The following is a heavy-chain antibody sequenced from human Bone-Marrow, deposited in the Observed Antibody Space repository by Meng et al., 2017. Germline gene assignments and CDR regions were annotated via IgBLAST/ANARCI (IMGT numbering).Heavy chain of an antibody. CDR1: GYNFIGYW. J-gene: IGHJ4*02. V-gene: IGHV1-2*07. Sequence: ASVKVSCKASGYNFIGYWLYWIRQAPGQGLEWIGLISPSDAYTKYAHKFLGRVTVTRDTSTSTVSMEMTSLTLDDTAVYYRARLEGGWGQGTLVTVSS. D-gene: IGHD1-1*01. CDR3: ARLEGG. CDR2: ISPSDAYT.